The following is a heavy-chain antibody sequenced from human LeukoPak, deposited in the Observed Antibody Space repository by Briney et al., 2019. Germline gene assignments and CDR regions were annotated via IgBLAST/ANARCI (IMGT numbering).Heavy chain of an antibody. J-gene: IGHJ4*02. CDR1: GFTFSSYS. V-gene: IGHV3-21*01. CDR2: ISSSSSYI. Sequence: GGSLRLSCAASGFTFSSYSMNWVRQAPGKGLEWVSSISSSSSYIYYADSVKGRFTISRDNAKNSLYLQMNNLRAEDTAVYYCARDQAAVAAPSDYWGQGTLVPVSS. D-gene: IGHD6-19*01. CDR3: ARDQAAVAAPSDY.